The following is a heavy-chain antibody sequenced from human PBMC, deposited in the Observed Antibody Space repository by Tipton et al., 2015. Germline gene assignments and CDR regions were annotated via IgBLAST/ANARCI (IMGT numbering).Heavy chain of an antibody. J-gene: IGHJ4*02. Sequence: LRLSCTVSGGSISSRYHYWGWIRQPPGKGLEWIGSIYYSGSTYYNPSLKSRLTISVDTSTNQFSLRLNSVTAADTAVYYCARVKVATMLYYFDYWGQGTLVTVSS. D-gene: IGHD5-12*01. CDR3: ARVKVATMLYYFDY. CDR2: IYYSGST. CDR1: GGSISSRYHY. V-gene: IGHV4-39*07.